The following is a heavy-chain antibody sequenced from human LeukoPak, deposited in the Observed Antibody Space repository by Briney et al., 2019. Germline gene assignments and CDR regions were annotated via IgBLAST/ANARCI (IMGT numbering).Heavy chain of an antibody. V-gene: IGHV3-74*01. CDR3: ARGHHDFWSGYPNY. CDR1: GFTLGTYW. J-gene: IGHJ4*02. Sequence: GASLTLSCATSGFTLGTYWMQSFRQAPGTGWVWVARSNRDGKIREYADSVGGRFSASRDNTKTMVYLQMSSLRAEDTGVYYCARGHHDFWSGYPNYWGQGTLVIVSS. D-gene: IGHD3-3*01. CDR2: SNRDGKIR.